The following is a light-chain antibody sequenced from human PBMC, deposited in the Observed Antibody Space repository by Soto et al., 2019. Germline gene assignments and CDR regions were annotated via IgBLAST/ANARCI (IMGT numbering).Light chain of an antibody. V-gene: IGLV2-23*01. CDR3: CSYVGSRV. Sequence: QSALTQPASVSGSPGQSITISCTGTSSGVGYYNLVAWYQQYPGKAPKLLIYEGSKRPSGISNRFSGSKSGNTASLTISGLQAEDEADYYCCSYVGSRVFGGGTKLTVL. J-gene: IGLJ2*01. CDR2: EGS. CDR1: SSGVGYYNL.